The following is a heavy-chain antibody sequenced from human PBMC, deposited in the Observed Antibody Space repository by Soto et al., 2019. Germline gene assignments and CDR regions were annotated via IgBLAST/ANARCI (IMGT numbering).Heavy chain of an antibody. D-gene: IGHD4-17*01. Sequence: SETLSLTCAVSGGSISSGGYSWSWIRQPPGKGLEWIGYIYHSGSTYYNPSLKSRVTISVDRSKNQFSLKLSSVTAADTAVYYCARASTTVTTLDYWGQGTLVTVSS. CDR1: GGSISSGGYS. CDR2: IYHSGST. V-gene: IGHV4-30-2*01. J-gene: IGHJ4*02. CDR3: ARASTTVTTLDY.